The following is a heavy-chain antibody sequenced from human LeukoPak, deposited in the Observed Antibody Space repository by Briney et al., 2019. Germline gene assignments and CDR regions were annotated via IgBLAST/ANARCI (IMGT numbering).Heavy chain of an antibody. J-gene: IGHJ4*02. CDR3: ARQYSGYDPFDY. D-gene: IGHD5-12*01. Sequence: GGSLRLSCIASGFFSGSWMSWVRRAPGKGLEWVASINQDGSRKYYVDSVKGRFTISRDNANNSLSLQMNSLRAEDTAVYYCARQYSGYDPFDYWGQGTLVTVSS. CDR2: INQDGSRK. CDR1: GFFSGSW. V-gene: IGHV3-7*01.